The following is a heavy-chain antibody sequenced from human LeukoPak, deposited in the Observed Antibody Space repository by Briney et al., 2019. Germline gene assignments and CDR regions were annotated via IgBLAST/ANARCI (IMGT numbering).Heavy chain of an antibody. J-gene: IGHJ4*02. Sequence: SQTLSLTCTVSGGSISSGSYYWSWIRQPAGKGLEWIGRIYTSGSTNYNPSLKSRVTISVDTSKNQFSLKLSSVTAADTAVYYCARDSDYGDYFDYWGQGTLVTVSS. CDR3: ARDSDYGDYFDY. D-gene: IGHD4-17*01. V-gene: IGHV4-61*02. CDR2: IYTSGST. CDR1: GGSISSGSYY.